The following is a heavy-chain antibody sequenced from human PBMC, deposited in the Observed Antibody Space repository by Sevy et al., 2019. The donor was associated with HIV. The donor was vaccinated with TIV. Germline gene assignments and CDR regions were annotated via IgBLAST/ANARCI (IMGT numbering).Heavy chain of an antibody. CDR1: GFTFSSYG. V-gene: IGHV3-30*18. CDR2: ISYDGSNK. Sequence: GGSLRLSCAASGFTFSSYGMHWVRQAPGKGLEWVAVISYDGSNKYYADSVKGRFTISGDNSKNTLYLQMNSLRAEDTAVYYCAKDGRDYDFWSGYSNWFDPWGQGTLVTVSS. CDR3: AKDGRDYDFWSGYSNWFDP. J-gene: IGHJ5*02. D-gene: IGHD3-3*01.